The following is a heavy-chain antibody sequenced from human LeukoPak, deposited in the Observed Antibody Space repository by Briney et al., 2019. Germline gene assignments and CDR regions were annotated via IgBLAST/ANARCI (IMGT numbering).Heavy chain of an antibody. V-gene: IGHV3-53*01. J-gene: IGHJ3*02. CDR3: AKVYSARTHAFDM. D-gene: IGHD6-6*01. Sequence: GGSLRPSCSASGFSVSSYDLNWVRQAPGKGLEWVSVIYRRGDTDYADSVKGRFSVSRDSYGNTLYLQMNSLRGEDTAVYYCAKVYSARTHAFDMWGQGTVVSVSA. CDR2: IYRRGDT. CDR1: GFSVSSYD.